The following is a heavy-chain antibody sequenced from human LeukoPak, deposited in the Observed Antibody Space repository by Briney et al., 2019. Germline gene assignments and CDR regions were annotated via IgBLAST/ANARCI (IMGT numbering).Heavy chain of an antibody. J-gene: IGHJ5*02. V-gene: IGHV1-2*02. CDR3: ARDLWGYCSSTSCYP. CDR2: INPNSGGT. CDR1: GYTFTGYY. D-gene: IGHD2-2*01. Sequence: ASVKVSCKASGYTFTGYYMHWVRQAPGQGLEWMGWINPNSGGTNYAQKFQGRVTMTRDTSISTAYMELSRLRSEDTAVYYCARDLWGYCSSTSCYPWGQGTLVTVSS.